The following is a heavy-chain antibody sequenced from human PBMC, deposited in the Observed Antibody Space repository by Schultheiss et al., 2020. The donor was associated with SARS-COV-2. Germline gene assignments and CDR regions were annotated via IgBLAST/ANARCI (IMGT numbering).Heavy chain of an antibody. CDR3: TTSNLPDVDTAMVPRN. CDR1: GFTFSGSA. Sequence: GESLKISCAASGFTFSGSAMHWVRQASGKGLEWVGRIRSKANSYATAYAASVKGRFTISRDDSKNTAYLQMNSLKTEDTAVYYCTTSNLPDVDTAMVPRNWGQGTLVTVSS. CDR2: IRSKANSYAT. D-gene: IGHD5-18*01. J-gene: IGHJ4*02. V-gene: IGHV3-73*01.